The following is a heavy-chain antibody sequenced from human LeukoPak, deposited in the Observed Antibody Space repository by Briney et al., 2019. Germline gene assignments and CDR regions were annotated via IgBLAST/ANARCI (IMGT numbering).Heavy chain of an antibody. J-gene: IGHJ6*02. Sequence: PGGSLRLSCAASGFTFSSYAMHWVRQAPGKGLEWVAVISYDGSNKYYADSVKGRFTISRDNSKNTLYLQMNSLRAEDTAVYYCARIPLVVVVAATNMDVWGQGTTVTVSS. CDR1: GFTFSSYA. V-gene: IGHV3-30-3*01. CDR2: ISYDGSNK. D-gene: IGHD2-15*01. CDR3: ARIPLVVVVAATNMDV.